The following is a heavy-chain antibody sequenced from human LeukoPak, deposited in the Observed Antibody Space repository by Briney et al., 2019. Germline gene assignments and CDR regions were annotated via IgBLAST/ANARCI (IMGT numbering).Heavy chain of an antibody. CDR2: TYYRSKWYD. V-gene: IGHV6-1*01. J-gene: IGHJ4*02. CDR1: GDSVSSNNVT. Sequence: SQTLSLTCAISGDSVSSNNVTWNWIRQSPSRGLEWLGRTYYRSKWYDDYAVSVKSRITINPDTSKNQFSLQLNSVTPEDTAVYYCAREVDAVATTHYDYWGQGTLVTVSS. D-gene: IGHD5-12*01. CDR3: AREVDAVATTHYDY.